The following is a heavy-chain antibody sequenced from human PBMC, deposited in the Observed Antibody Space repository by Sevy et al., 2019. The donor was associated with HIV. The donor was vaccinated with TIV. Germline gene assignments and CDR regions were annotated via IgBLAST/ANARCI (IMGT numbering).Heavy chain of an antibody. CDR2: INPKTGGT. V-gene: IGHV1-2*02. Sequence: ASVKVSCKASGYTFIGYYVHWLRQAPGQGLEWMGWINPKTGGTYFVKKFQDRVTMTTGTSITTAYLELSGLRFDDTAVYYCARMGDYFDTSGYYPLKYWGQGTLVTVSS. CDR3: ARMGDYFDTSGYYPLKY. J-gene: IGHJ4*02. D-gene: IGHD3-22*01. CDR1: GYTFIGYY.